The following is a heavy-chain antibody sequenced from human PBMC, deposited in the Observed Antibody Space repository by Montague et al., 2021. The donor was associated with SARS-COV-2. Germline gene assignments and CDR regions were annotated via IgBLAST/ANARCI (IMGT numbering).Heavy chain of an antibody. D-gene: IGHD3-3*01. V-gene: IGHV4-34*01. CDR1: GGSFSGYY. J-gene: IGHJ4*02. CDR2: VNHSGST. Sequence: SETLSLTCAVSGGSFSGYYWCWIRQPPGKGLEWIGEVNHSGSTNNNPSPKSRVTITVDTSKNQFSLKMNSASAADAAVDYCARGQVTIFGVLLMLPAAGALDIWGQGTLVSVSS. CDR3: ARGQVTIFGVLLMLPAAGALDI.